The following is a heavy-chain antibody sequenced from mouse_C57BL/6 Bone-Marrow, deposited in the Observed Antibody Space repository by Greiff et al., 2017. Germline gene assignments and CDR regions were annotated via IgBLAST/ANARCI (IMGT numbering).Heavy chain of an antibody. Sequence: QVQLQQSGAELVRPGTSVKVSCKASGYAFTNYLIEWVKQRPGQGLEWIGVINPGSGGTNYTEKFKGKATLTADKSSSTAYLQLSSLTSEDSAVYFCARWGENDDMDYWGQGTTVTVSS. CDR3: ARWGENDDMDY. CDR1: GYAFTNYL. V-gene: IGHV1-54*01. J-gene: IGHJ4*01. CDR2: INPGSGGT.